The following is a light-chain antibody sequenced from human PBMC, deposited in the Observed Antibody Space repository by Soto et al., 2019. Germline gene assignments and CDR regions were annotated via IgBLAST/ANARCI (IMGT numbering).Light chain of an antibody. Sequence: AIQLTQSPSSLSASVGDRVTITCRASQDITGALAWYQQKPGKAPKLLIYDASSVESGGPSRFSGSGSGTDFTLTISSLQPEDFATYYCQQFNTYPITFGQGTRLEIK. CDR1: QDITGA. V-gene: IGKV1-13*02. J-gene: IGKJ5*01. CDR3: QQFNTYPIT. CDR2: DAS.